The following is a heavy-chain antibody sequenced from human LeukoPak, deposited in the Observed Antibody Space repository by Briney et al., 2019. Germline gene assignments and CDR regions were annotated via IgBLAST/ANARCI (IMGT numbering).Heavy chain of an antibody. CDR3: ARASPRTDIVVVPAAPFDP. CDR1: GYTFTSYY. Sequence: GASVKVSCKASGYTFTSYYMRWVRQAPGQGLEWMGIINPSGGSTSYAQKFQGRVTMTRDMSTSTVYMELSSLRSEDTAVYYCARASPRTDIVVVPAAPFDPWGQGTLVTVSS. CDR2: INPSGGST. V-gene: IGHV1-46*01. J-gene: IGHJ5*02. D-gene: IGHD2-2*01.